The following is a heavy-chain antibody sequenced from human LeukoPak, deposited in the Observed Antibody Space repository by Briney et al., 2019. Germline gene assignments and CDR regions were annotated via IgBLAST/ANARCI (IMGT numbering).Heavy chain of an antibody. Sequence: SETLSLTCAVYGGSFSGYYWSWIRQPPGKGLEWIGEINHSGTSNYSPSLKSRVTISVDTSKNQFSLKLSSVTAADTAVYYCARQRATGDGFDYWGQGTLVTVSS. D-gene: IGHD3-16*01. CDR1: GGSFSGYY. CDR3: ARQRATGDGFDY. J-gene: IGHJ4*02. CDR2: INHSGTS. V-gene: IGHV4-34*01.